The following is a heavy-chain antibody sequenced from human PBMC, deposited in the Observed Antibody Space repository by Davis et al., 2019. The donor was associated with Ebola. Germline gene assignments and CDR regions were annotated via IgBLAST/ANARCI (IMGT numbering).Heavy chain of an antibody. Sequence: GGSLRLSCAASGFTFSSYSMNWVRQAPGKGLEWVSYISRSSSTIYYAGSVKGRFTISRDNAKNSLYLQMNSLRDEDTAVYYCAREIEVAGTECDYWGQGTLVTVSS. CDR3: AREIEVAGTECDY. V-gene: IGHV3-48*02. D-gene: IGHD6-19*01. CDR2: ISRSSSTI. J-gene: IGHJ4*02. CDR1: GFTFSSYS.